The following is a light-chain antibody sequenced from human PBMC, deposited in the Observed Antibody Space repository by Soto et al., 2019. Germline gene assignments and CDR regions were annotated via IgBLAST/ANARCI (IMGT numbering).Light chain of an antibody. CDR2: AAS. V-gene: IGKV1-39*01. CDR3: TQSYSTPIP. CDR1: QSISSY. J-gene: IGKJ5*01. Sequence: IQMNQSPASLSASVGDRVTITCRASQSISSYLNWYQQKPGKAPKLLIYAASSLQSVVPSRFSGMGSGTDVTLTISSLQPEDCETYYCTQSYSTPIPFCQVTRLEIK.